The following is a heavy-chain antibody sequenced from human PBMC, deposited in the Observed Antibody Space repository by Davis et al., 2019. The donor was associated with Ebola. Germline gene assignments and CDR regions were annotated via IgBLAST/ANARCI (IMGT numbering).Heavy chain of an antibody. CDR2: IYYSGST. CDR3: ARETDYFYDSSASGLQDASDI. J-gene: IGHJ3*02. V-gene: IGHV4-31*03. D-gene: IGHD3-22*01. CDR1: GGSISSGGYY. Sequence: LRLSCTVSGGSISSGGYYWSWIRQHPGKGLEWIGYIYYSGSTYYNPSLKSRVTISLDTSKKHFSLKLSSVTAADTAVYYCARETDYFYDSSASGLQDASDIWGQGTRVTVSS.